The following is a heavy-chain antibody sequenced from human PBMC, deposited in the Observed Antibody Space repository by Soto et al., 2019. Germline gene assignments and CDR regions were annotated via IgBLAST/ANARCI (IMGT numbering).Heavy chain of an antibody. Sequence: ASVKVSCKVSGYTLTELSMHWVRQAPGKGLEWMGGFDPEDGDSTYYADSVKGRFTISRDKSKSTLYLQMNSLRAEDTAVYYCAKDLQFSGWLSAQTFDYWGQGTQVTVSS. CDR2: FDPEDGDST. D-gene: IGHD6-19*01. J-gene: IGHJ4*02. CDR3: AKDLQFSGWLSAQTFDY. V-gene: IGHV1-24*01. CDR1: GYTLTELS.